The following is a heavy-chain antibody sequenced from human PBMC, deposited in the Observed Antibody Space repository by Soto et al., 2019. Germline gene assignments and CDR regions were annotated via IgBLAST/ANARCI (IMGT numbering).Heavy chain of an antibody. CDR2: IYHVGKT. D-gene: IGHD3-16*01. CDR3: ARVHVMVVPGSTSDY. J-gene: IGHJ4*01. CDR1: DYSISSGSY. Sequence: SETLSLTCTVSDYSISSGSYWAWIRPPPGKGPEWIASIYHVGKTFYNPSINSRITISFDTSNNQFSLKLTSVTAADTAVYYCARVHVMVVPGSTSDYWGKGTLVTCSA. V-gene: IGHV4-38-2*02.